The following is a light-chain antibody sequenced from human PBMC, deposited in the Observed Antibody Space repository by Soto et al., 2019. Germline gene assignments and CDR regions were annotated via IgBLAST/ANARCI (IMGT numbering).Light chain of an antibody. Sequence: EIVLTQSPATLSLPPGERATLSCRASQSVSSNLAWYRQKPGQAPRLLIYDSSNRAAGIPARFSGSGSGTDFTLTVSSLEPEDFVVYYCQQRSDWPWTFGQRAKADIK. CDR3: QQRSDWPWT. CDR2: DSS. J-gene: IGKJ1*01. CDR1: QSVSSN. V-gene: IGKV3-11*01.